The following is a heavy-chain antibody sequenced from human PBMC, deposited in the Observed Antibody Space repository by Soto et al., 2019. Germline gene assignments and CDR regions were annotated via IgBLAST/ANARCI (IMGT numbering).Heavy chain of an antibody. Sequence: GGSLRLSCAASGFTFSNAWINWVRKAPGKGLEWVGRIKSKTDGGTPDYAAPVKGRFAISRDDSKNMVYLQMNSLKTEDTGIYYCTTYSYSSITVVPSHYWGPGPLVTLFS. J-gene: IGHJ4*01. CDR1: GFTFSNAW. CDR2: IKSKTDGGTP. CDR3: TTYSYSSITVVPSHY. V-gene: IGHV3-15*07. D-gene: IGHD3-22*01.